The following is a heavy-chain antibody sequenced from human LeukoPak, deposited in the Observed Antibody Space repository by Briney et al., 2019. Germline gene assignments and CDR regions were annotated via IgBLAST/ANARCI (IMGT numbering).Heavy chain of an antibody. D-gene: IGHD4-11*01. CDR3: ARDVRLDY. Sequence: GGSLRLSCEASGLSFRSYGMSWVRQAPGKGLEWVSGISGSGDNTYYTDSVKGRFTISRDNSKNTLYLQVNSLRAEDTAVYYCARDVRLDYWGQGTLVTVSS. CDR1: GLSFRSYG. V-gene: IGHV3-23*01. J-gene: IGHJ4*02. CDR2: ISGSGDNT.